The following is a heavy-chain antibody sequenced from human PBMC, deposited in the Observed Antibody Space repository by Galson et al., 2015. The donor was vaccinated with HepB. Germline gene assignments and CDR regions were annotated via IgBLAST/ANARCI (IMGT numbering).Heavy chain of an antibody. D-gene: IGHD7-27*01. CDR3: VRDPPLGTPFDH. Sequence: LRLSCAGSGFTFRSYNMNWVRQAPGKGLEWVASIDSSSSYTYYADSLKGRFTISRDNAKNSLYLQMNSLRPEDTAVYYCVRDPPLGTPFDHWGQGTLVTVSS. V-gene: IGHV3-21*01. J-gene: IGHJ4*02. CDR1: GFTFRSYN. CDR2: IDSSSSYT.